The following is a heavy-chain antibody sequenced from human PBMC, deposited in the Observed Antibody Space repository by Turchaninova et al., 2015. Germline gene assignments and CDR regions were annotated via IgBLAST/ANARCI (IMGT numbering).Heavy chain of an antibody. CDR3: ATLSTDMAIFDY. CDR1: GASISSSSYY. V-gene: IGHV4-39*01. J-gene: IGHJ4*02. CDR2: IYSRGGT. D-gene: IGHD5-24*01. Sequence: QLQLQESGPGLVKPSETLSLTCTVSGASISSSSYYWGWIRQPPGKGLEWFGSIYSRGGTYYNPALRGRVTISIDMAKNQFSLKLSSVTAADTAVYYCATLSTDMAIFDYWGQGTLVTVSS.